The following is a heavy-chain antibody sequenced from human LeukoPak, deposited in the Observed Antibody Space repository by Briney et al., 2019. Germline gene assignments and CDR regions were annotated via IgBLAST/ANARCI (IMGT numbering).Heavy chain of an antibody. CDR3: ARQRHGGSYYKVDYYYYMDV. D-gene: IGHD1-26*01. J-gene: IGHJ6*03. CDR2: IYPGDSDT. V-gene: IGHV5-51*01. Sequence: GESLKISCKSSGYSFTSYWIGWVRQMPGKGLEWMGIIYPGDSDTRYSPSFQGQVTISADKSISTAYLQWSSLKASDTAMYYCARQRHGGSYYKVDYYYYMDVWGKGTTVTVSS. CDR1: GYSFTSYW.